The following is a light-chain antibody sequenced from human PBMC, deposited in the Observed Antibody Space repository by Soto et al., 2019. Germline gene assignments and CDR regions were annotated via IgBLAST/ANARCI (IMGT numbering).Light chain of an antibody. CDR2: EVT. CDR3: SSYTTAYTQV. J-gene: IGLJ2*01. V-gene: IGLV2-14*01. Sequence: QSVLTQPPSASGSPGQSVAISCTGTSSDVGGYNYVSWYQQHPGKAPKLMIYEVTVRPLGVSDRFYGSKSGNTASLTISRLQAEDEAHYYCSSYTTAYTQVFGGGTKLTVL. CDR1: SSDVGGYNY.